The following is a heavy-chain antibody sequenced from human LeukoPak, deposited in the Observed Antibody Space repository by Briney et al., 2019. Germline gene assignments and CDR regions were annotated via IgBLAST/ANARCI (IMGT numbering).Heavy chain of an antibody. CDR1: GFTFSSYE. D-gene: IGHD3-10*01. CDR2: ITGSGNTI. J-gene: IGHJ4*02. V-gene: IGHV3-48*03. Sequence: GGSLRLSCAASGFTFSSYEMNWVRQAPGKGLEWVSYITGSGNTIYYADSVKGRFTISRDNAKNSLNLQMNSLRAEDTAVYYCARDPSCDYWGQGTLVTVSS. CDR3: ARDPSCDY.